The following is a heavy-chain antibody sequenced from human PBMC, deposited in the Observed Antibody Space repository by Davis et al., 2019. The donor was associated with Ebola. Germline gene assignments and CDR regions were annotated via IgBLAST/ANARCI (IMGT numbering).Heavy chain of an antibody. J-gene: IGHJ6*02. CDR2: ISAYNGNT. CDR3: ARTFGAVAGTHYYGMDV. D-gene: IGHD6-19*01. Sequence: ASVKVSCKASGYTFTSYGISWVRQAPGQGLEWMGWISAYNGNTNYAQKLQGRVTMTTDTSTSTAYMELSSLRAEDTAVYYCARTFGAVAGTHYYGMDVWGQGTTVTVSS. CDR1: GYTFTSYG. V-gene: IGHV1-18*01.